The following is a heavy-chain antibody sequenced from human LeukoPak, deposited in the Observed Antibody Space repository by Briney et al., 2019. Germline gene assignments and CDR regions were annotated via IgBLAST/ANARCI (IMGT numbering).Heavy chain of an antibody. J-gene: IGHJ4*02. V-gene: IGHV3-7*05. Sequence: GGSLRLSCAASGFNFRSYWMKWVRQAPGKGLEWAANIKEDGSKKYYVDSVKGRFTISRDNAENSLYLQMNSLRVEDTAVYYCARGSAWERGSYDYWGQGTLVTVSS. D-gene: IGHD1-26*01. CDR1: GFNFRSYW. CDR3: ARGSAWERGSYDY. CDR2: IKEDGSKK.